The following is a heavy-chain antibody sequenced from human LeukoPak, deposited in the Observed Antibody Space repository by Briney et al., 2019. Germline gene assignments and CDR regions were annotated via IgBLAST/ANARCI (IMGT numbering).Heavy chain of an antibody. V-gene: IGHV1-2*02. Sequence: ASVKVSCKASGYIFTGYYMHWVRQAPGQGLEWMGWINPKSGGADYAQNFQGRVTMTRDTSISTAYMTLNRLRSDDTAVYYCARGPPEYCSGGSCYSGRNWIDPWGQGTLVTVSS. CDR2: INPKSGGA. D-gene: IGHD2-15*01. J-gene: IGHJ5*02. CDR1: GYIFTGYY. CDR3: ARGPPEYCSGGSCYSGRNWIDP.